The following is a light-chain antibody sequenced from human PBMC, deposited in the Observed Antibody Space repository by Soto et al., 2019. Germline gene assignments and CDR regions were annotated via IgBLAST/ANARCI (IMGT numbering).Light chain of an antibody. CDR1: QSVSNNY. CDR3: LQYNSSPPWT. J-gene: IGKJ1*01. V-gene: IGKV3-20*01. Sequence: EIVLTQSPGTLSLSPGERATLSCRASQSVSNNYLAWYHQKPGQTPSLLIYDASTRATGIPDRFSGSGSGTDFTPTISRLEPEDFGVYYCLQYNSSPPWTVGQGTKVESK. CDR2: DAS.